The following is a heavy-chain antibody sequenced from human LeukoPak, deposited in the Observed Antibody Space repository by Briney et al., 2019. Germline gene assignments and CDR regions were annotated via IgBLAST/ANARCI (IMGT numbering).Heavy chain of an antibody. J-gene: IGHJ4*02. Sequence: SETLSLTCAVYGGSFRGYRWGWIRQSPGKGLEWIGEIDDSGNTQYSPSLKSRVAILVDTSENLFSLKLNSVSAADMAVYYCARIYGDYIVYWGQGTRVTVSS. CDR3: ARIYGDYIVY. CDR2: IDDSGNT. V-gene: IGHV4-34*01. D-gene: IGHD4-17*01. CDR1: GGSFRGYR.